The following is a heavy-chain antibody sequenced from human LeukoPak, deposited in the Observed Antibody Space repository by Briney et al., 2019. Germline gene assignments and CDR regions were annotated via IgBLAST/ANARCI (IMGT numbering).Heavy chain of an antibody. CDR2: IYYSGST. J-gene: IGHJ6*02. Sequence: PSEPLSLTCTVSGGSISSYYWSWIRQPPGKGLEWIGYIYYSGSTNYNPSLKSRVTISVDTSKNQFSLKLSSVTAADTAVYCCARHLESFYCSGGSCFGGGYYYYGMDVWGQGTTVTVSS. CDR1: GGSISSYY. V-gene: IGHV4-59*08. CDR3: ARHLESFYCSGGSCFGGGYYYYGMDV. D-gene: IGHD2-15*01.